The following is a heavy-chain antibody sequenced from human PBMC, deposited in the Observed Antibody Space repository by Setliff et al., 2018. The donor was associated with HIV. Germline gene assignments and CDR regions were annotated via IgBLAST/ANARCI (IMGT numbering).Heavy chain of an antibody. CDR2: ISYDGSKK. Sequence: GGSLRLSCAASGFTFSRYGMHWVRQAPGKGLEWVAFISYDGSKKYDVDSVKGRFTISRENARNSLYLQMNSLRVGDTAVYYCARAGVYYDSSGYCIDYWGQGTLVTVSS. CDR3: ARAGVYYDSSGYCIDY. J-gene: IGHJ4*02. V-gene: IGHV3-30*14. D-gene: IGHD3-22*01. CDR1: GFTFSRYG.